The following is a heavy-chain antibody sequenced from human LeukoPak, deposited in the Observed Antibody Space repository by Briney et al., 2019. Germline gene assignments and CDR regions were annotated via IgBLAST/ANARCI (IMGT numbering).Heavy chain of an antibody. CDR1: GGSFSGYY. J-gene: IGHJ4*02. Sequence: PSETLSLTCAVYGGSFSGYYWSWIRQPPGKGLEWIGEINHSGSTNYNPSLKSRVTISVDTSKNQFSLKLSSVTAADTAVYYCARDYAKATINWGSKTHNDYWGQGTLVTVSS. CDR3: ARDYAKATINWGSKTHNDY. D-gene: IGHD5-24*01. V-gene: IGHV4-34*01. CDR2: INHSGST.